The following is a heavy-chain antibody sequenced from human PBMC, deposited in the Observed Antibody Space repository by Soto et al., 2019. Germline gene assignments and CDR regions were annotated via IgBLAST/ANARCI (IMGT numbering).Heavy chain of an antibody. CDR1: GGSIRSHY. CDR3: ASNSGYNHFDF. Sequence: SETLSLTCTVSGGSIRSHYWSWVRQPPGKGLEWIGYIYHSGATNYNPSLKSRVTMSVDTSKDQISLKLSSVTAADTAVYYCASNSGYNHFDFWGQGARVTVSS. J-gene: IGHJ4*02. V-gene: IGHV4-59*11. D-gene: IGHD5-12*01. CDR2: IYHSGAT.